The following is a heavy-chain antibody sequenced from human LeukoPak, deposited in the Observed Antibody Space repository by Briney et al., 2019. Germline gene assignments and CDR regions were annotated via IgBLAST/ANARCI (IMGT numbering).Heavy chain of an antibody. Sequence: ASVKVSCKASGYTFTGYYMPWVRQAPGQGLEWMGWINPNSGGTNYAQKWQGRVTMTRDTSISTAYMELSRRRSDDTAVYYCARDRCSSTSCSLVYWGQGTLVTVSS. CDR3: ARDRCSSTSCSLVY. CDR2: INPNSGGT. J-gene: IGHJ4*02. D-gene: IGHD2-2*01. CDR1: GYTFTGYY. V-gene: IGHV1-2*02.